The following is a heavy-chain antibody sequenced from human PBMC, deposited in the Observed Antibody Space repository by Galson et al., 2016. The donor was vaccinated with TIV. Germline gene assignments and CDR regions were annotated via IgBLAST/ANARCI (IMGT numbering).Heavy chain of an antibody. V-gene: IGHV3-30*02. D-gene: IGHD3-22*01. Sequence: SLRLSCAASGFSFTAYGMHWVRQAPGKGLEWVAFIRYDGSDQHYADSVKGRFTISRDNSKNTLYLQLNSLRPEDMDVYYCARDAGQIVGTLQSYDSSGYCDKWGQGTLVTVSS. J-gene: IGHJ4*02. CDR2: IRYDGSDQ. CDR1: GFSFTAYG. CDR3: ARDAGQIVGTLQSYDSSGYCDK.